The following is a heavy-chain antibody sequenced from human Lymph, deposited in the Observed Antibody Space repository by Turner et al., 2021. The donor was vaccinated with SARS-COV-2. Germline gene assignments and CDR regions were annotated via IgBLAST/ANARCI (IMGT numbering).Heavy chain of an antibody. V-gene: IGHV3-7*01. Sequence: EVQLVGSGGGWVQLGGSLRLSCAASGFTFSYYWMSWVRQAPGKGLEWVANIKQDGSEKYYVDSVKGRFTISRDNAKNSLFLQMNSLRAEDTAVYYCARMGSSSWYFDYWGQGTLVTVSS. J-gene: IGHJ4*02. CDR2: IKQDGSEK. D-gene: IGHD1-26*01. CDR1: GFTFSYYW. CDR3: ARMGSSSWYFDY.